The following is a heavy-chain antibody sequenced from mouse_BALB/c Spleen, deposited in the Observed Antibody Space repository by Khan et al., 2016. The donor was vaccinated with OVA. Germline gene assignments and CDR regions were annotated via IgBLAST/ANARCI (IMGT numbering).Heavy chain of an antibody. CDR2: IWAGGDT. CDR3: SRVDDGYYYTVDY. V-gene: IGHV2-9*02. D-gene: IGHD2-3*01. Sequence: VQLKESGPGLVAPSQSLSITCTVSGFSLTTYGVHWVRQPPGKGLEWLGVIWAGGDTNYNSALMSRLSISKDNSKSQVFLKMNSLQTDDTAMYYCSRVDDGYYYTVDYWGQGTSVTVSS. J-gene: IGHJ4*01. CDR1: GFSLTTYG.